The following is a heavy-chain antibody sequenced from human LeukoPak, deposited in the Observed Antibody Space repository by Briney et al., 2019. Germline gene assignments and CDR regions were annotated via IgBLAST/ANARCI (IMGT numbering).Heavy chain of an antibody. CDR3: ARGPGEYYGSYLYYYYGMDV. D-gene: IGHD3-10*01. Sequence: KPSETLSLTCTVSGGSISGYYWSWIRQPPGKGLEWIGFIYSSGSTNYNPSLKGRVTISVDTSKNQFSLKLSSVTAADTAVYYCARGPGEYYGSYLYYYYGMDVWGQGTTVTVSS. J-gene: IGHJ6*02. CDR1: GGSISGYY. CDR2: IYSSGST. V-gene: IGHV4-59*01.